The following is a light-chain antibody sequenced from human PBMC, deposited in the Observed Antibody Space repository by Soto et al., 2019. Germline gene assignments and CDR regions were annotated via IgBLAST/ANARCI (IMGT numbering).Light chain of an antibody. CDR1: SSDVGSYNL. Sequence: QSVLTQPASVSGSPGQSITISCTGTSSDVGSYNLVSWYQQHPGKAPKLMIYEGSKRPSGVSNRFSGSKSGNTASLTISGLQAEDEDDKYCCENAGRSTYVAGTGTKVPVL. V-gene: IGLV2-23*01. CDR3: CENAGRSTYV. J-gene: IGLJ1*01. CDR2: EGS.